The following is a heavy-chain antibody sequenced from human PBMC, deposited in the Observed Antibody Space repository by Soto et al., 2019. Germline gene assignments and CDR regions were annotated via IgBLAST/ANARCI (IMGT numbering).Heavy chain of an antibody. CDR3: AHAGDYDLLTFDH. J-gene: IGHJ4*01. D-gene: IGHD4-17*01. CDR1: GFSLSTYHMG. Sequence: QITLKESGPTLVRPAQPLTLTCDFSGFSLSTYHMGVAWIRQPPGKALEWLALLYWDDDKRYSPSLKDRLAISKDTSNNHVVLTITNIDHGDSATYCCAHAGDYDLLTFDHWGPGTLVTVSS. CDR2: LYWDDDK. V-gene: IGHV2-5*02.